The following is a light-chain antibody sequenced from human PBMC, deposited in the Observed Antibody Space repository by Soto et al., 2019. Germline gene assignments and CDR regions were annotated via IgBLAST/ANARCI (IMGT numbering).Light chain of an antibody. J-gene: IGLJ3*02. CDR3: CSYVGSSTWV. V-gene: IGLV2-23*02. CDR1: SSDVGNYNL. CDR2: EVS. Sequence: QSALTPPASVSGSPGQSITISCTGTSSDVGNYNLVSWYQQHPGKVPKLMLYEVSTRPSGVSNRFSGSKSGNTASLTISGLQAEDEADYYCCSYVGSSTWVFGGGTKLTVL.